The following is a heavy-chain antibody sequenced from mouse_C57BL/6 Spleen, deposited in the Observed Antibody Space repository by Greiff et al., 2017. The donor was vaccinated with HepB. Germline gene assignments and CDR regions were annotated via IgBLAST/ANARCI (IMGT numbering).Heavy chain of an antibody. CDR1: GYTFTSYW. V-gene: IGHV1-69*01. CDR3: AILYGSSSYYAMDY. D-gene: IGHD1-1*01. CDR2: IDPSDSYT. J-gene: IGHJ4*01. Sequence: VQLQQPGAELVMPGASVKLSCKASGYTFTSYWMHWVKQRPGQGLEWIGEIDPSDSYTNYNQKFKGKSTLTVDKSSSTAYMQLSSLTSEDSAVYYCAILYGSSSYYAMDYWGQGTSVTVSS.